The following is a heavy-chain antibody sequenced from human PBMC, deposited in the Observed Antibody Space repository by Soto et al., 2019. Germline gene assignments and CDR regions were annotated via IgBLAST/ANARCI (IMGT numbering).Heavy chain of an antibody. CDR1: GFTFSSYG. J-gene: IGHJ5*02. Sequence: QVQLVESGGGVVQPGRSLRLSCAASGFTFSSYGMHWVRQAPGKGLEWVAVISYDGSNKYYADSVKGRFTISRDNSKNTLYLQMNSLRAEDTAVYYCAKSGPLLWFGEFTWGQGTLVTVSS. CDR2: ISYDGSNK. D-gene: IGHD3-10*01. V-gene: IGHV3-30*18. CDR3: AKSGPLLWFGEFT.